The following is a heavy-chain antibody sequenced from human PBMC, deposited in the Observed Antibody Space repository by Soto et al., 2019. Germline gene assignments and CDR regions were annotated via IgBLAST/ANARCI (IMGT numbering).Heavy chain of an antibody. D-gene: IGHD2-15*01. CDR2: IYYSGST. CDR3: ARARGASYFDY. J-gene: IGHJ4*02. V-gene: IGHV4-59*08. CDR1: GGSISSYY. Sequence: SETLSLTCTVSGGSISSYYWSWIRQPPGKGLEWIGYIYYSGSTNYNPSLKSRVTISVDTSKNQFSLKLSSVTAADTAVYYCARARGASYFDYWGQGTLVTVPQ.